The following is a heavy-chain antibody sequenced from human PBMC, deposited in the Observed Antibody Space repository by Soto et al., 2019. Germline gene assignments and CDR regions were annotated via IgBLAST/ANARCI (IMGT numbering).Heavy chain of an antibody. J-gene: IGHJ3*02. Sequence: GGSLRLSCAASGFTFSSYSMNWVRQAPGKGLEWVSSISSSSSYLYYADSVKGRFTISRDNAKNSLYLQMNSLRAEDTAVYYCARDSGDHAFDIWGQGTMVTVSS. V-gene: IGHV3-21*01. CDR2: ISSSSSYL. D-gene: IGHD7-27*01. CDR1: GFTFSSYS. CDR3: ARDSGDHAFDI.